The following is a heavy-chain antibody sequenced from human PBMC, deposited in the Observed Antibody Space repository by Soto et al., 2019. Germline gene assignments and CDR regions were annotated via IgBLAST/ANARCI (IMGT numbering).Heavy chain of an antibody. Sequence: GGSLRLSCAASGFTFSSYAMSWVRLAPGKGLEWVSAISGSGGSTYYADSVKGRFTISRDNSKNTLYLQMNSLRAEDTAVYYCAKDRMITFGGVIVILYFDYWGQGTLVTVSS. V-gene: IGHV3-23*01. CDR3: AKDRMITFGGVIVILYFDY. CDR1: GFTFSSYA. D-gene: IGHD3-16*02. J-gene: IGHJ4*02. CDR2: ISGSGGST.